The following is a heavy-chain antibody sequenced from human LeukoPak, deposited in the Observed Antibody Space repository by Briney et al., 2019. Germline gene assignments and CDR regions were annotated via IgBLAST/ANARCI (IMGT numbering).Heavy chain of an antibody. CDR2: INHSGST. CDR3: KEAHNAFDI. J-gene: IGHJ3*02. D-gene: IGHD6-6*01. V-gene: IGHV4-34*01. CDR1: GGSFSGYY. Sequence: SETLSLTCAVYGGSFSGYYWSWIRQPPGKGLEWIGEINHSGSTNYNPSLKSRVTISVDTSKNQFSLKLSSVTAADTAVYYCKEAHNAFDIWGQGTMVTVSS.